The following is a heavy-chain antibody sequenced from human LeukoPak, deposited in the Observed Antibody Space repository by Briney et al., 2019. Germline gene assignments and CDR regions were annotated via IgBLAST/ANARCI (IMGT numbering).Heavy chain of an antibody. CDR3: ARDYSSGWDDAFGI. Sequence: GGSLRLSCAASGFTFSSYEMNWVRQAPGKGLEWVSYISSSGSTIYYADSVKGRFTISRDNAKNSLYLQMNSLRADDTAVYYCARDYSSGWDDAFGIWGQGTMVTVSS. D-gene: IGHD6-19*01. CDR1: GFTFSSYE. J-gene: IGHJ3*02. CDR2: ISSSGSTI. V-gene: IGHV3-48*03.